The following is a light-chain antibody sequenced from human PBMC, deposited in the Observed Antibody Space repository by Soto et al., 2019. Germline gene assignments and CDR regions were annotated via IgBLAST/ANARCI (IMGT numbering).Light chain of an antibody. J-gene: IGKJ5*01. CDR3: QQRSNWPPTT. Sequence: EVVLTQSPVTLSLSPGERATLSCRASQSVGSYLAWYQQKPGQAPRLLIYNASTRSTGVPPRFSGSGSGTDFTLTISSLEPEDFAVYYCQQRSNWPPTTFGQGTRLEIK. CDR1: QSVGSY. CDR2: NAS. V-gene: IGKV3-11*01.